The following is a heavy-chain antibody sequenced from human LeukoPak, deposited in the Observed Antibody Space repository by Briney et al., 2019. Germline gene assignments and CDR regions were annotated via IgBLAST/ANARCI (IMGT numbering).Heavy chain of an antibody. Sequence: LSLTCTVSGGSISSNNYYWGWIRQPPGKGLEWVSYISSSGSTIYYADSVKGRFTISRDNAKNSLYLQMNSLRAEDTAVYYCARIDYGADYWGQGTLVTVSS. CDR3: ARIDYGADY. CDR2: ISSSGSTI. J-gene: IGHJ4*02. V-gene: IGHV3-11*04. CDR1: GGSISSNNYY. D-gene: IGHD4-17*01.